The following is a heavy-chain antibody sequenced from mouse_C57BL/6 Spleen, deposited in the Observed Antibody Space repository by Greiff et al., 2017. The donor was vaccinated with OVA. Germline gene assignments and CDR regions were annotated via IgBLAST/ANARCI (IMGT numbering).Heavy chain of an antibody. CDR1: GYTFTDYY. Sequence: QVQLQQSGAELVRPGASVKLSCKASGYTFTDYYINWVKQRPGQGLEWIARIYPGSGNTYYNEKFKSKATLTVDKPSSTAYMQLSSLTSEDSAVYYCARSYYYGSSSYAMDYWGQGTSVTVSS. V-gene: IGHV1-76*01. CDR2: IYPGSGNT. J-gene: IGHJ4*01. CDR3: ARSYYYGSSSYAMDY. D-gene: IGHD1-1*01.